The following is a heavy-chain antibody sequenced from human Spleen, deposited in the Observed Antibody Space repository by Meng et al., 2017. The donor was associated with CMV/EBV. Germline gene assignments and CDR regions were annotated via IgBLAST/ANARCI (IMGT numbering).Heavy chain of an antibody. Sequence: GGSLRLSCVASEFTFSDYWMSWVRQAPGKGLEWVSVIYSGGSSTYYADSVKGRFTISRDNSKNTLYLQMNSLRAEDTAVYYCAKDGGSYYFDYWGQGTLVTVSS. CDR3: AKDGGSYYFDY. V-gene: IGHV3-23*03. D-gene: IGHD2-15*01. CDR1: EFTFSDYW. J-gene: IGHJ4*02. CDR2: IYSGGSST.